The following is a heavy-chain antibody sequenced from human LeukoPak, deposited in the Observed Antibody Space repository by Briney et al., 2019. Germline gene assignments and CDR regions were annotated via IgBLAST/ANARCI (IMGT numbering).Heavy chain of an antibody. CDR2: IKEDGSEI. J-gene: IGHJ3*02. V-gene: IGHV3-7*01. CDR3: ARGLLMTPEAFDI. D-gene: IGHD3-16*01. CDR1: GFTFSTYW. Sequence: GGSLRLSCAASGFTFSTYWMGWVRQAPGKGLEWVANIKEDGSEIYYVDSVKGRFTISRDNSKNTLYLQMNSLRAEDTAVYYCARGLLMTPEAFDIWGQGTMVTVSS.